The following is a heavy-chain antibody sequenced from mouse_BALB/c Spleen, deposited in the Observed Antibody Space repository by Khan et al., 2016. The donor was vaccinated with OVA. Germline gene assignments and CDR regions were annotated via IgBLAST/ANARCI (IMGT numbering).Heavy chain of an antibody. D-gene: IGHD4-1*01. J-gene: IGHJ3*01. Sequence: EVELVESGGDLVKPGGSLKLSCAASGFTFSAYGMSWVRQTPDKRLEWVATISSDGTYTYYPDSVMGRFPISRDNAKKTLYLQMSSLKSGDTAMYFCASYLTGSFAYWGQGTLVTVSA. CDR1: GFTFSAYG. CDR3: ASYLTGSFAY. V-gene: IGHV5-6*01. CDR2: ISSDGTYT.